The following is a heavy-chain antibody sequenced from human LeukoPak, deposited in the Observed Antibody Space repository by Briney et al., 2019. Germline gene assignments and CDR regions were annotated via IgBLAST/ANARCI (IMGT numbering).Heavy chain of an antibody. J-gene: IGHJ4*02. D-gene: IGHD6-19*01. CDR1: GFTISNYW. Sequence: GGSLRLSCVGSGFTISNYWMHWVRQAPGTGLMWVSRIHPDGRITTYADSVKGRFTISRDNAENSLYLQMNSLRAEDTAVYYCATYSTGRYKGLEYWGQGTLVTVSS. CDR3: ATYSTGRYKGLEY. CDR2: IHPDGRIT. V-gene: IGHV3-74*03.